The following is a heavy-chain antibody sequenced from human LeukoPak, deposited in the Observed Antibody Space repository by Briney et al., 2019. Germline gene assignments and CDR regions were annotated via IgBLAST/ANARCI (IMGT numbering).Heavy chain of an antibody. J-gene: IGHJ4*02. CDR1: GFTFSRYW. CDR2: IKDDGRQK. Sequence: PGGSLRLSCAPSGFTFSRYWMTWVRQTPRKGVEWVASIKDDGRQKYYVDSVKGRFTVSRDNAKSSAYLQMDSLRVEDTALYYCARDASRGFDTWGQGTLVTVSS. D-gene: IGHD5-24*01. CDR3: ARDASRGFDT. V-gene: IGHV3-7*01.